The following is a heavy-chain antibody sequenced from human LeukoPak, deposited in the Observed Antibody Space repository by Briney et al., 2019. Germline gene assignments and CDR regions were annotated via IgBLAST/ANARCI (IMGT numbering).Heavy chain of an antibody. CDR1: GYTFTTYG. D-gene: IGHD3-10*01. CDR2: ISTYNGNT. J-gene: IGHJ3*02. CDR3: ARVDYGSGSSGAFDI. Sequence: ASVKVSCEASGYTFTTYGISWVRQAPGQGLEWMGWISTYNGNTNYAQKFQGRVTMTTDTSTSTAYMELRSLRSDDTAMYYCARVDYGSGSSGAFDIWRQGTMVTVSS. V-gene: IGHV1-18*01.